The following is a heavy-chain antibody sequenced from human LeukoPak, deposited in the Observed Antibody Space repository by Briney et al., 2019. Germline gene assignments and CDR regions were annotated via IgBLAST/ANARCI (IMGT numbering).Heavy chain of an antibody. J-gene: IGHJ4*02. V-gene: IGHV4-30-4*01. CDR3: ARYGGRNAADVVPAALLYDY. CDR1: GGSISSGDYY. Sequence: SETLSLTYTVSGGSISSGDYYWSWIRQPPGKGLEWIGYIYYSGSTYYNPSLKSRVTISVDTSKNQFSLKLSSVTAADTAVYYCARYGGRNAADVVPAALLYDYWGQGTLVTVSS. D-gene: IGHD2-2*01. CDR2: IYYSGST.